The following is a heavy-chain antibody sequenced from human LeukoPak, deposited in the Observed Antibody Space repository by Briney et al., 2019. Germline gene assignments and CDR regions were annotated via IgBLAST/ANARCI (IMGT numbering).Heavy chain of an antibody. CDR3: ARDYGGNHNSGYWYFDL. V-gene: IGHV4-4*07. CDR2: IYTSGST. Sequence: SETLSLTCTVSGGSISSYYWSWIRQPAGKGLEWIGRIYTSGSTNYNPSLKSRVTMSVDTSKNQFPLKLSSVTAADTAVYYCARDYGGNHNSGYWYFDLWGRGTLVTVSS. D-gene: IGHD4-23*01. CDR1: GGSISSYY. J-gene: IGHJ2*01.